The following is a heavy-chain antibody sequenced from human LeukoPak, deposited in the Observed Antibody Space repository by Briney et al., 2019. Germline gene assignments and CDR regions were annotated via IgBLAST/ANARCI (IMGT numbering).Heavy chain of an antibody. J-gene: IGHJ4*02. V-gene: IGHV3-30-3*02. CDR1: GFTFSSYA. CDR3: AKFPDSSGSIDY. CDR2: ISYDGSNK. Sequence: GGSLRLSCAASGFTFSSYAMHWVRQAPGKGLEWVAVISYDGSNKYYADSVKGRFTISRDNSKNTLYLQMNSLRAEDTAVYYCAKFPDSSGSIDYWGQGTLVTVSS. D-gene: IGHD3-22*01.